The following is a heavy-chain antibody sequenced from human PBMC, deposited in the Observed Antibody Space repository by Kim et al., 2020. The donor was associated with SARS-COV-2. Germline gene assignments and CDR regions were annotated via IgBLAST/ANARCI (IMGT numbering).Heavy chain of an antibody. D-gene: IGHD3-22*01. V-gene: IGHV3-20*01. CDR3: ARSNYYDSSGYYYGGMDV. CDR1: GFTIDDYG. J-gene: IGHJ6*02. Sequence: GGSLRLSCAASGFTIDDYGLSWVCQAPGQGLELVSGINWNGGSTGYADSVMGRFTISRENAKNSLYLQMNSLRAEDTALYHCARSNYYDSSGYYYGGMDVWCQGTTVTVSS. CDR2: INWNGGST.